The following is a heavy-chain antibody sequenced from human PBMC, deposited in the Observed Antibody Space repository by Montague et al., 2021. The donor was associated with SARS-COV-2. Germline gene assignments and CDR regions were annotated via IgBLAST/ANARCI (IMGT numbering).Heavy chain of an antibody. CDR2: VNPDGTRP. Sequence: SLRLSGAASGFTFRHYWMEWVRQGPGKGLVWVSNVNPDGTRPNYSDSAKGRVTISRDNAKNTLYLQIDSLTADDTAVYYCARGAFSNGLDKWGQGTLVTVSS. CDR3: ARGAFSNGLDK. D-gene: IGHD6-19*01. J-gene: IGHJ4*02. CDR1: GFTFRHYW. V-gene: IGHV3-74*01.